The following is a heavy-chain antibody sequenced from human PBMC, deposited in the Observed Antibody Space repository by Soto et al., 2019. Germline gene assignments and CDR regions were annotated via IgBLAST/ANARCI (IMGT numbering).Heavy chain of an antibody. CDR1: GGSFCGYY. CDR3: ARGLYDLARGVTHLDD. CDR2: INHSGNN. V-gene: IGHV4-34*01. Sequence: PSETLSLTCAVNGGSFCGYYWSWIRQPTGKGLDWNGEINHSGNNNYNPSLKSRVTVSVDTSKNQFSVNLSSVTAADTAVYYCARGLYDLARGVTHLDDWGQGTLVTVSS. J-gene: IGHJ4*02. D-gene: IGHD3-10*01.